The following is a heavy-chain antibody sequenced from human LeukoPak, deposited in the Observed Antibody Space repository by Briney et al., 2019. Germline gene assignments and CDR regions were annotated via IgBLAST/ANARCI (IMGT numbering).Heavy chain of an antibody. CDR2: IYYSGST. CDR3: ARHKVATIAPYLFDY. D-gene: IGHD5-12*01. Sequence: SETLSLTCTDSGGSISSYYWSWLRQPPGKGLEWIGYIYYSGSTNYNPSLKSRVTISVDTSKNQFSLKLSSVTAADTAVYYCARHKVATIAPYLFDYWGQGTLVTVSS. J-gene: IGHJ4*02. V-gene: IGHV4-59*08. CDR1: GGSISSYY.